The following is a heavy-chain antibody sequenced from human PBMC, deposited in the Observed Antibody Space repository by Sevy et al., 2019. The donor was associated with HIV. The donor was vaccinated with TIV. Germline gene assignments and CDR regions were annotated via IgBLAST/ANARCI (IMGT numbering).Heavy chain of an antibody. V-gene: IGHV3-21*01. D-gene: IGHD3-22*01. CDR3: ARDEGSSGLDAFDI. CDR2: ISYSSFYK. J-gene: IGHJ3*02. Sequence: GGSLRLSCTASGFTFSSYSMNWVRQAPGKGLEWVSSISYSSFYKYYADSVKGRFTISRDNAKNSLYLQMNSLRADDAAVYYCARDEGSSGLDAFDIWGQGTMVTVSS. CDR1: GFTFSSYS.